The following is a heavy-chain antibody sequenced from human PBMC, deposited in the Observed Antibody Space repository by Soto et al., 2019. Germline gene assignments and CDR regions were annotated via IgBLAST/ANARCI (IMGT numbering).Heavy chain of an antibody. J-gene: IGHJ5*02. V-gene: IGHV1-3*01. CDR1: GYTFTSYV. D-gene: IGHD3-22*01. CDR2: IRPDNADT. CDR3: ARGKSLSGYFPNDL. Sequence: GASVKVSCEACGYTFTSYVIHWVRQAPGQRLEWMGWIRPDNADTKYSHNFQGRVTFTWDTSASTVYMDLSSLRAEDTAVYYCARGKSLSGYFPNDLWGQGTQVTVSS.